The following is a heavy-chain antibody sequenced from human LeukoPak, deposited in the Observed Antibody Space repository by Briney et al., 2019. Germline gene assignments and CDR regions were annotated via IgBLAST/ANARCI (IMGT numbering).Heavy chain of an antibody. Sequence: GGSLRLSCAASGFTFSSYSMNWVRQAPGKGLEWVSYISSSSSTIYYADSVKGRFTISRDNAKNPLYLQMNSLRAEDTAVYYCARGRPPYYWGQGTLVTVSS. CDR3: ARGRPPYY. V-gene: IGHV3-48*01. J-gene: IGHJ4*02. CDR2: ISSSSSTI. CDR1: GFTFSSYS.